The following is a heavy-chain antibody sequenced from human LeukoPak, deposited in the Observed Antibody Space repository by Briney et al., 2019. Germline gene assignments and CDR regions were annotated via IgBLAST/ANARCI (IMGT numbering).Heavy chain of an antibody. D-gene: IGHD5-24*01. CDR1: GFTFSSYA. Sequence: GGSLRLSCAASGFTFSSYAMSWVRQAPGKGLEWVAAISGSSGSTYYAHSVKGRFTISRDNSKNTLYLQMNSLRAEDTAVYYCAKDEVEMATIAPLDYWGQGTLVTVSS. V-gene: IGHV3-23*01. CDR3: AKDEVEMATIAPLDY. CDR2: ISGSSGST. J-gene: IGHJ4*02.